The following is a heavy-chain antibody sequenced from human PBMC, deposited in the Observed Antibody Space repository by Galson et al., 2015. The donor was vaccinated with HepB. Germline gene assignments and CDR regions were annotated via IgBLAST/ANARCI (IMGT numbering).Heavy chain of an antibody. V-gene: IGHV3-7*03. D-gene: IGHD2-2*01. Sequence: SLRLSCAASGFTFSSHWMSWVRQAPGKGLEWVANIKHVGSERYYVDSVKGRFTISRDNAKNSLYMQMNSLRVEDTAVYYCAHAPNLYYFDNWGQGTLVTASS. CDR1: GFTFSSHW. J-gene: IGHJ4*02. CDR3: AHAPNLYYFDN. CDR2: IKHVGSER.